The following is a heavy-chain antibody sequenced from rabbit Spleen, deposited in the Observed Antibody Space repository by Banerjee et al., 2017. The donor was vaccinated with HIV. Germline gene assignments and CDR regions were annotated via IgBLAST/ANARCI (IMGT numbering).Heavy chain of an antibody. CDR3: VRGASGSGYYSL. Sequence: QEQLVESGGGLVQPGGSLTLTCTASGVSFSISSYMCWVRQAPGKGLEWIACIDSGSSGFTYFATWAKGRFTCSKTSSTTVTLQMTRLTAADTATYFCVRGASGSGYYSLWGPGTLVTVS. CDR1: GVSFSISSY. CDR2: IDSGSSGFT. D-gene: IGHD1-1*01. J-gene: IGHJ4*01. V-gene: IGHV1S45*01.